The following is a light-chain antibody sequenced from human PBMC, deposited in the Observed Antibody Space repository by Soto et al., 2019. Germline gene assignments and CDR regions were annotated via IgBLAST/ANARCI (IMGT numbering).Light chain of an antibody. J-gene: IGLJ2*01. CDR2: GNS. Sequence: QSVLTQPPSVSGAPGQRVTISCTGSRSNIGAGYDVHWYQQLPGTAPKLLIYGNSNRPSGVPDRLSGSKSGTSASLAITGLQAEDEADYYCQSYDSSLSGSVFGGGTMLTVL. V-gene: IGLV1-40*01. CDR1: RSNIGAGYD. CDR3: QSYDSSLSGSV.